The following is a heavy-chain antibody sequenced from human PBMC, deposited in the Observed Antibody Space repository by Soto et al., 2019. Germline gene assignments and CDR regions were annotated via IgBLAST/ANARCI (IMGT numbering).Heavy chain of an antibody. J-gene: IGHJ4*02. Sequence: GGSLRLSCAVSGFSFSSAWMTWIRQAPGKGLERVAIMNEDGSERYYVDSVKGRFTISRDNAKNALFLQMNSLRVEDTAVYFCARDRAYSRFDYWGQGSLVTVSS. CDR3: ARDRAYSRFDY. CDR2: MNEDGSER. D-gene: IGHD4-4*01. V-gene: IGHV3-7*03. CDR1: GFSFSSAW.